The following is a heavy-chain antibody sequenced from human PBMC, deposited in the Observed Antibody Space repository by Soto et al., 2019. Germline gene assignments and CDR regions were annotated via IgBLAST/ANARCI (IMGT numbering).Heavy chain of an antibody. D-gene: IGHD6-25*01. CDR2: ISSSSSYI. J-gene: IGHJ4*02. V-gene: IGHV3-21*01. CDR3: ARFANSGQGYFDY. Sequence: GGSLRLSCAASGFTFSSYSMNWVRQAPGKGLEWVSSISSSSSYIYYADSVKGRFTISRDNAKNSLYLQMNSLRAEDTAVYYCARFANSGQGYFDYWGQGILVTVSS. CDR1: GFTFSSYS.